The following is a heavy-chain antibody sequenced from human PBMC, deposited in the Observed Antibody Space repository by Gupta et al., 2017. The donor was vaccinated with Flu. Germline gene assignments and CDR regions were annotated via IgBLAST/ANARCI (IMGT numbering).Heavy chain of an antibody. CDR3: ASFDRIGIASGLFDY. D-gene: IGHD5-12*01. V-gene: IGHV3-7*01. CDR2: GSEK. Sequence: GSEKYYVDSVKGRFTISRDNAKNSLYLQMNSLRAEDTAVYYCASFDRIGIASGLFDYWGQGTLVTVSS. J-gene: IGHJ4*02.